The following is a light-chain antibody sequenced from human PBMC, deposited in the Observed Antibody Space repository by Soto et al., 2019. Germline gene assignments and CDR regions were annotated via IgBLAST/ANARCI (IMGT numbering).Light chain of an antibody. V-gene: IGKV3-20*01. CDR2: GAS. J-gene: IGKJ1*01. CDR1: QSVSNNY. CDR3: QQYESSPRT. Sequence: DIVLTQTPGTLSLSPGERATLSCRASQSVSNNYLAWYQQKPGQAPRLLIYGASNRATGIPDRFSGSGSGTDFTLTISRLEPEDFAVYYCQQYESSPRTFGQGTKVDIK.